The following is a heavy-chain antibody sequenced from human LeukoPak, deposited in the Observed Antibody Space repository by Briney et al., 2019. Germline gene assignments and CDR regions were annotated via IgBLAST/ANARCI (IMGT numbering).Heavy chain of an antibody. CDR1: GYTFTNFD. V-gene: IGHV1-46*01. CDR3: ARDHHLMVRGVITQYWFDP. Sequence: GASVKVSCKASGYTFTNFDINWVRQAPGQGLEWMGIINPSGGSTSYAQKFQGRVTMTRDTSTSTVYMELSSLRSEDTAVYYCARDHHLMVRGVITQYWFDPWGQGTLVTVSS. D-gene: IGHD3-10*01. CDR2: INPSGGST. J-gene: IGHJ5*02.